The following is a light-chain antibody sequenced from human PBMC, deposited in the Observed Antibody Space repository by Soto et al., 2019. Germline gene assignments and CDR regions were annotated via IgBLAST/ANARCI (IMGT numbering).Light chain of an antibody. CDR3: SSYAGRDNVI. Sequence: QLVLTQPPSASGSLGQSVTISCTGTRSDVGGYNFVSWYQQHPGKAPRLMIHDVNERPSGVPDRFSGSKSGNTASLTVSGLQAEDEADYYCSSYAGRDNVIFGGGTKVTVL. CDR2: DVN. J-gene: IGLJ2*01. CDR1: RSDVGGYNF. V-gene: IGLV2-8*01.